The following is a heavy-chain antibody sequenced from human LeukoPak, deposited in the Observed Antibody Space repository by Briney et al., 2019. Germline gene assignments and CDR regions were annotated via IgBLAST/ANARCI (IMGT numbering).Heavy chain of an antibody. D-gene: IGHD6-6*01. V-gene: IGHV4-59*01. Sequence: PSETLSPTCTVSGGSISTYYWNWIRQPPGKGLEWIGYIYYSGSTNYNPSLKSRVTISVDTSKNQFSLKLSSVTAADTAVYYCARGSSIAASYWGQGTLVTVSS. J-gene: IGHJ4*02. CDR1: GGSISTYY. CDR3: ARGSSIAASY. CDR2: IYYSGST.